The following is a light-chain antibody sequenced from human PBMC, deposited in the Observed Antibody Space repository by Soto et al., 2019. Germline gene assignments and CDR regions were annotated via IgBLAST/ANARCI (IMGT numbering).Light chain of an antibody. CDR3: AAWDDSLRGWV. CDR2: TND. CDR1: SSNIGSNY. J-gene: IGLJ3*02. V-gene: IGLV1-47*02. Sequence: QPVLTQPPSASGTPGQRVTISCSGSSSNIGSNYVYWYQQLPGTAPKLLIYTNDQRPSGVPDRFSGSKSGTSASLAISGLRCEDEADYYCAAWDDSLRGWVFGGGTKLTVL.